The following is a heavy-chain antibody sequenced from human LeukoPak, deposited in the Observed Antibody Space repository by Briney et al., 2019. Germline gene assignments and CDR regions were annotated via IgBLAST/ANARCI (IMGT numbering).Heavy chain of an antibody. D-gene: IGHD6-13*01. CDR2: IYHSGST. V-gene: IGHV4-38-2*02. Sequence: SETLSLTCTVSGYSISSGYYWGWIRQPPGKGLEWIGSIYHSGSTYYNPSLKSRVTISVDTSKNQFSLKLSSVTAADTAVYYCARRGQQPNWGQGTLVTVSS. J-gene: IGHJ4*02. CDR1: GYSISSGYY. CDR3: ARRGQQPN.